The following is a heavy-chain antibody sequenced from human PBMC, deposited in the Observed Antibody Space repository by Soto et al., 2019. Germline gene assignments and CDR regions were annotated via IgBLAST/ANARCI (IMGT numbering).Heavy chain of an antibody. CDR3: GKERVSEHNNCWHHGH. CDR2: ISNDGINK. V-gene: IGHV3-30*18. J-gene: IGHJ4*02. D-gene: IGHD2-21*01. CDR1: GFTFGGYG. Sequence: QVQLVESGGGVVQPGRSLRLSCAASGFTFGGYGMHWVRQAPGKGLERVAVISNDGINKYYVDSVRGRFTISRDNSKTTLDLQMNRLRPEDTAVYYCGKERVSEHNNCWHHGHWGQGTLVTVSS.